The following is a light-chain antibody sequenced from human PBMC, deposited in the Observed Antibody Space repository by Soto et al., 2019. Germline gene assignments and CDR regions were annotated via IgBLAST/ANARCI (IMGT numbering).Light chain of an antibody. J-gene: IGKJ4*01. CDR1: QSVSSH. Sequence: EIVLTQSPATLSLSPGERATLSCRASQSVSSHLAWYQQKPGQAPRLLIYDVSNRATGIPARFSGSGSGTDFTLTISSLESEDFAIYYCQQRYDWPRITFGGGTRVEIK. CDR3: QQRYDWPRIT. CDR2: DVS. V-gene: IGKV3-11*01.